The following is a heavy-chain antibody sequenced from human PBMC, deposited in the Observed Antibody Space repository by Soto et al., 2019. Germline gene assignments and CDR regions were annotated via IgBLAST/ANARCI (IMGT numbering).Heavy chain of an antibody. Sequence: GASVKVSCKASGGTFSSYAVSWVRQAPGQGLEWMGGIIPIFGTANYAQKFQGRVTITADESTSTAYMELSSLRSEDTAVYYCARDDITIFGVVEYYGMDVWGQGTTVTVSS. J-gene: IGHJ6*02. D-gene: IGHD3-3*01. V-gene: IGHV1-69*13. CDR2: IIPIFGTA. CDR3: ARDDITIFGVVEYYGMDV. CDR1: GGTFSSYA.